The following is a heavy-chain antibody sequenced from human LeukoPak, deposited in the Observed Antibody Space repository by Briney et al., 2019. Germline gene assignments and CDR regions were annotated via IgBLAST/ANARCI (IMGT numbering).Heavy chain of an antibody. D-gene: IGHD3-22*01. CDR1: GFTFSSYS. V-gene: IGHV3-21*01. CDR3: ARVYYDSSGYTLHYFDY. Sequence: GGSLRLSCAASGFTFSSYSMNWVRQAPGKGLEWVSSISSSSSYIYYADSVKGRFTISRDNAKNSLYLQMNSLRAEDTAVYHCARVYYDSSGYTLHYFDYWGQGTLVTVSS. J-gene: IGHJ4*02. CDR2: ISSSSSYI.